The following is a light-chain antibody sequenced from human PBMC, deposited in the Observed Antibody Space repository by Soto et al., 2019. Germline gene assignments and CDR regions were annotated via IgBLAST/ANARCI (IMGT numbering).Light chain of an antibody. CDR1: QSVSTD. CDR2: DAS. V-gene: IGKV3-11*01. Sequence: PGEIATLSCRASQSVSTDLAWYQQKPGQAPRLLIYDASNRATGIPDRFSRSGSGTDFTLTLSSLEPEDFAVYYCQQRTNWPAFGQGTNVEIK. J-gene: IGKJ1*01. CDR3: QQRTNWPA.